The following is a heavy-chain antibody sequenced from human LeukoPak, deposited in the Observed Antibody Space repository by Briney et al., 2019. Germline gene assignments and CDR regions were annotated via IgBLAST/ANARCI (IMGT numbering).Heavy chain of an antibody. J-gene: IGHJ3*02. CDR3: ARVVRLEPYDSRGYSASDAFDI. D-gene: IGHD3-22*01. V-gene: IGHV3-33*01. CDR2: IWYDGSNK. CDR1: GFTFSSYG. Sequence: GGSLRLSCAASGFTFSSYGMHWVRQAPGKGLEWVAVIWYDGSNKYYADSVKGRFTISRDNSKNTLYLPMDSLRAEDTAVYYCARVVRLEPYDSRGYSASDAFDIWGQGTMVTVSS.